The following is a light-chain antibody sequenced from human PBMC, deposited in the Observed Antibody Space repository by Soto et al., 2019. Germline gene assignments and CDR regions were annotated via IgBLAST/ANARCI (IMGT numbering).Light chain of an antibody. CDR1: QEISNY. CDR2: DAS. Sequence: DVQMIQSPSSLSASVGDRVTITCQASQEISNYLNWYQQKQGQAPKLLIYDASNLERGVPSRFSGSGSGPDFTFTISSVQPEDFATYYCQLYDHLPRTFGRGTKVAIK. CDR3: QLYDHLPRT. J-gene: IGKJ1*01. V-gene: IGKV1-33*01.